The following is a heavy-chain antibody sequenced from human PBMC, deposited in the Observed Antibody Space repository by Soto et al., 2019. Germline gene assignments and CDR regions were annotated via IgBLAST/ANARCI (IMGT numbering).Heavy chain of an antibody. CDR3: ARDKITGLFDY. CDR1: GTSFGTYY. V-gene: IGHV4-59*12. CDR2: IYYSGST. J-gene: IGHJ4*02. Sequence: SETLSLTCAVSGTSFGTYYWSWIRQPPGKGLEWIGYIYYSGSTNYNPSLKSRVTISVDTSKNQFSLKLTSVTAADTAVYYCARDKITGLFDYWGQGTLVTVSS. D-gene: IGHD2-8*02.